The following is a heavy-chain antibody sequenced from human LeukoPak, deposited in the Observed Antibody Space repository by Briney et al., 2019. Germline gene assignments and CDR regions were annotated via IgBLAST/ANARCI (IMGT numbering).Heavy chain of an antibody. J-gene: IGHJ4*02. CDR1: GYSISSGYY. D-gene: IGHD6-25*01. CDR2: IYHSGST. V-gene: IGHV4-38-2*02. Sequence: SETLSLTCTVSGYSISSGYYWGWIRQPPGKGLEWIGEIYHSGSTYYNPSLKSRVTMSVDTSENQFSLRLSSVTAADTAVYYCARILQAATCDYWGQGTLVTVSS. CDR3: ARILQAATCDY.